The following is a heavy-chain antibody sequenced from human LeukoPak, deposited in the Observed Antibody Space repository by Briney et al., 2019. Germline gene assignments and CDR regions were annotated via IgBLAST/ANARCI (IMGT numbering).Heavy chain of an antibody. D-gene: IGHD1-26*01. CDR1: GGSISGTNW. J-gene: IGHJ4*02. V-gene: IGHV4/OR15-8*02. CDR3: SRESGPFCPFGY. CDR2: ISLAGQT. Sequence: SETLSLTCGVSGGSISGTNWWSWIRPPPGQGLEWIGEISLAGQTNYNPSLNGRVTMSLDKSSNQLSLHLTSVTAADTATYFCSRESGPFCPFGYWGQGTLVIVSS.